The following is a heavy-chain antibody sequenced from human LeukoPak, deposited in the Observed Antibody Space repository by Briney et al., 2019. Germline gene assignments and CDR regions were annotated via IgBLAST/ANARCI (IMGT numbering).Heavy chain of an antibody. V-gene: IGHV3-7*01. J-gene: IGHJ4*02. CDR3: VRDPESSAFDL. CDR2: IKQDGSVK. Sequence: PGGSLRLSYAASGFSFSTYFMSWVRQTPEKGLEFVANIKQDGSVKNYMDSLKGRSTISRDNARESLYLEINSLRVDDTAVYFCVRDPESSAFDLWGQGALVTVSS. CDR1: GFSFSTYF.